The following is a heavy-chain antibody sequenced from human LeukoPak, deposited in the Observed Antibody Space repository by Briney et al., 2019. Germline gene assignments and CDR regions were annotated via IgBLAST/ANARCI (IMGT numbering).Heavy chain of an antibody. CDR3: VRGQTVMTFDY. D-gene: IGHD4-11*01. CDR1: VLIYRRYP. J-gene: IGHJ4*02. CDR2: SRGSGGST. V-gene: IGHV3-23*01. Sequence: PGWALRLSFAACVLIYRRYPMNGLRQAPCKELAGLSSSRGSGGSTYYADSVEGRFTISRDNSKNTLYMQMNSLRVEDTDVSDCVRGQTVMTFDYWGQGTPVTVSS.